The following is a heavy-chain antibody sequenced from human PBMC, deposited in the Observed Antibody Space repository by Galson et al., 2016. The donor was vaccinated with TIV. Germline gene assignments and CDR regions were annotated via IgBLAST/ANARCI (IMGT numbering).Heavy chain of an antibody. CDR1: GYTFISYG. V-gene: IGHV1-18*01. Sequence: SVKVSCKASGYTFISYGISWVRQAPGQGLEWMGWISTDNGNTKYAQKAQDRLTMTTDTSSSTAYMELRSLTSDDTAVYYCVTDMYGTNSLIDSWGQGTLVTVSS. J-gene: IGHJ4*02. CDR3: VTDMYGTNSLIDS. CDR2: ISTDNGNT. D-gene: IGHD4/OR15-4a*01.